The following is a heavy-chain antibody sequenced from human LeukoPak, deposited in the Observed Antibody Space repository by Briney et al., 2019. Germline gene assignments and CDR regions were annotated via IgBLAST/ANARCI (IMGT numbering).Heavy chain of an antibody. CDR1: GASVSSASY. Sequence: SETLSLTCTVSGASVSSASYWTWIRQPPGKGVEWIAHIYNGVNTNYNPSLKSRVTISVDTSKNQFSLRLNSVTAADTAVYYCARDLGYCTNGVCHTRFDYWGQGTLVAVSS. J-gene: IGHJ4*02. CDR3: ARDLGYCTNGVCHTRFDY. V-gene: IGHV4-61*01. CDR2: IYNGVNT. D-gene: IGHD2-8*01.